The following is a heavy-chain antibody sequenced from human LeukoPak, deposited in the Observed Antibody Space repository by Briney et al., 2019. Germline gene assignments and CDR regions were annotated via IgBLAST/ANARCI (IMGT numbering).Heavy chain of an antibody. J-gene: IGHJ6*03. CDR1: VGSFSVHY. D-gene: IGHD3-9*01. V-gene: IGHV4-4*07. CDR3: TRADKPLRSDYYYSLDV. Sequence: SETLSLTCTVSVGSFSVHYGTWIRHPAERGVEFIWRVYITGPTNYNASLLGRVTISLATSKSQFSFNLTSAAAADTAVYYFTRADKPLRSDYYYSLDVWGKGTTVSVS. CDR2: VYITGPT.